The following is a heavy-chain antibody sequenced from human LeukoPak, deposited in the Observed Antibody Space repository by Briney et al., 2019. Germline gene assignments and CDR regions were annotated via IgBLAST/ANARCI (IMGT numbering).Heavy chain of an antibody. Sequence: GGSLRLSCAASGFTFSSYAMSWVRQAPGKGLEWVSGISGSGGSTYYADSVKGRFTISRDNSKNTLYLQMNSLRAEDTAVYYCANDLLAYSSSWYRWGPGFDYWGQGTLVTVSS. D-gene: IGHD6-13*01. CDR2: ISGSGGST. CDR1: GFTFSSYA. CDR3: ANDLLAYSSSWYRWGPGFDY. J-gene: IGHJ4*02. V-gene: IGHV3-23*01.